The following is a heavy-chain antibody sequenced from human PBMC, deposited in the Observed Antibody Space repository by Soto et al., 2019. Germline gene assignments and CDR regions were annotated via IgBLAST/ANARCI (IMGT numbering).Heavy chain of an antibody. Sequence: SETLRGTGIVSVGSDIEQYSEWGRQPPGKGLEWIGLIFANGHTDYNPSLKSRVTMSVDASKNQFSLRLTSMTSADTAVYYCVASLAASGLNWLDRWGRGTLVSVSS. CDR1: VGSDIEQY. V-gene: IGHV4-4*07. D-gene: IGHD6-13*01. CDR3: VASLAASGLNWLDR. CDR2: IFANGHT. J-gene: IGHJ5*02.